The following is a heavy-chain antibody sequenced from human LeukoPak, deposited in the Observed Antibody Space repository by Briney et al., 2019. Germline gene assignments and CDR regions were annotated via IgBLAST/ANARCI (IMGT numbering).Heavy chain of an antibody. CDR3: ARVGEYCSGGSCYSWFDP. CDR1: GGSISSYY. CDR2: IYYSGST. Sequence: PSETLSLTCTVSGGSISSYYWSWIREPPGKGLEWIGDIYYSGSTNYNPSLKSRVTISVDTSKNQFSLKLSSVTAADTAVYYCARVGEYCSGGSCYSWFDPWGQGTLVTVSS. D-gene: IGHD2-15*01. V-gene: IGHV4-59*01. J-gene: IGHJ5*02.